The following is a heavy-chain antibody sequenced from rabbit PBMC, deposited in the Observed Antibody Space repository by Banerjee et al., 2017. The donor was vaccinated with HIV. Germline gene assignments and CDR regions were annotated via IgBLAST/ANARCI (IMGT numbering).Heavy chain of an antibody. J-gene: IGHJ4*01. D-gene: IGHD4-1*01. V-gene: IGHV1S40*01. CDR2: IYTGSGSA. CDR3: ARDLAGVIGWNFNL. Sequence: QSLEESGGDLVKPGASLTLTCTASGFDFSSNAMCWVRQAPGKGLEWIACIYTGSGSALYVSWAKGRFTISKTSSTTVTLQMTSLTAADTATYFCARDLAGVIGWNFNLWGPGTLVTVS. CDR1: GFDFSSNA.